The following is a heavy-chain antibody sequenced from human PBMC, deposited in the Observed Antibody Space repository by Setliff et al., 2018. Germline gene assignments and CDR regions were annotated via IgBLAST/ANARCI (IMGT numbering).Heavy chain of an antibody. J-gene: IGHJ3*02. Sequence: ASVKVSCKASGYTFTSYDINWVRQATGQGLEWMGWMNPNSGNTGYAQKFQGRVTMTRNTSISTAYMELSSLRSEDTAVCYCASTYYYGSGSRYAFDIWGQGTMVTVSS. V-gene: IGHV1-8*01. CDR3: ASTYYYGSGSRYAFDI. CDR1: GYTFTSYD. D-gene: IGHD3-10*01. CDR2: MNPNSGNT.